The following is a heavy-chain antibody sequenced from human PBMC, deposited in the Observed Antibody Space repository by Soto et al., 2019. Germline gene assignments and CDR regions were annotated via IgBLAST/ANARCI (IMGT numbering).Heavy chain of an antibody. CDR1: GFTVGNNY. CDR3: AKDGRGSGSHYNSFGY. CDR2: IYSTGTT. J-gene: IGHJ4*02. V-gene: IGHV3-53*01. Sequence: ESGGGLIQPGGSLKLSCAASGFTVGNNYMSWVRQAPGKGLEWVSLIYSTGTTKYADSVKGRFTVSRDNAKNTLYLQMNSLSAEDTAVYYCAKDGRGSGSHYNSFGYWGQGTLVTVSS. D-gene: IGHD3-10*01.